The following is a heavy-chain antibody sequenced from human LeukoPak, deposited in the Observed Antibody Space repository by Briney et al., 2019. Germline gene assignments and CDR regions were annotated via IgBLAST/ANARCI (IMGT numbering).Heavy chain of an antibody. CDR3: ARDGAYCGGDCYPGTNFDY. CDR1: GFTFTSYS. V-gene: IGHV3-21*01. J-gene: IGHJ4*02. D-gene: IGHD2-21*02. CDR2: ISSSSSYI. Sequence: GRSLRLSCAASGFTFTSYSMNWVRQAPGKGLEWVSSISSSSSYIYYADSVKGRFTISRDNAKNSPYLQMNSLRAEDTAVYYCARDGAYCGGDCYPGTNFDYWGQGTLVTVSS.